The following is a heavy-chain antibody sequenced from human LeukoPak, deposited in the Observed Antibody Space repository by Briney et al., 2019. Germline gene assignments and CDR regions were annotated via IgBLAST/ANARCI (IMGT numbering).Heavy chain of an antibody. CDR3: TKDTDSRPGYSSGYYDY. Sequence: GGSLRLSCAASGFTFNNYAMHWVRQAPGKGLEWVSLISDDGGDRKYADSVKGRFTISRDNSKNSLYLQMNSLRIEDFALYYCTKDTDSRPGYSSGYYDYWGQGTLVTVSS. CDR2: ISDDGGDR. J-gene: IGHJ4*02. D-gene: IGHD6-19*01. V-gene: IGHV3-43*02. CDR1: GFTFNNYA.